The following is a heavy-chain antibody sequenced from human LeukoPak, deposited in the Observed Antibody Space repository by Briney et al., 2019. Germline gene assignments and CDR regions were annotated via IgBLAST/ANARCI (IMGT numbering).Heavy chain of an antibody. V-gene: IGHV1-24*01. CDR3: ATVVSGSSSPLSFDY. CDR2: FDPEDGET. CDR1: GYTLTELS. J-gene: IGHJ4*02. Sequence: ASVKVSCKVSGYTLTELSMHWVRQAPGKGLEWMEGFDPEDGETIYAQKFQGRVTMTEDTSTDTAYMELSSLRSEDTAVYYCATVVSGSSSPLSFDYWGQGTLVTVSS. D-gene: IGHD6-6*01.